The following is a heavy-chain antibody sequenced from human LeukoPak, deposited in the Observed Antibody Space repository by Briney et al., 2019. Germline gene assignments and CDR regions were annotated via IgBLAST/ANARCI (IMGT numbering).Heavy chain of an antibody. Sequence: SETLSLTCTVSGDSISITNDYWAWIRQPPGTGLEWIGSIHKSGNTYYNSSLESRVTVSVDTSKNHFSLKLVSVTVADTAVYYCATHDYDFWSGYWYYFDYWGQGTLVTVSS. J-gene: IGHJ4*02. D-gene: IGHD3-3*01. CDR1: GDSISITNDY. CDR2: IHKSGNT. V-gene: IGHV4-39*01. CDR3: ATHDYDFWSGYWYYFDY.